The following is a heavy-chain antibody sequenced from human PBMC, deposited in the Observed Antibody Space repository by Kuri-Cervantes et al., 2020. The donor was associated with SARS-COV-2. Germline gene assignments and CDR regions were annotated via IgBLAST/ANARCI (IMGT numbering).Heavy chain of an antibody. CDR3: ARSAFGATYYDFWSGFDY. CDR2: IYYSGST. CDR1: GGSISGGGYS. D-gene: IGHD3-3*01. V-gene: IGHV4-39*01. J-gene: IGHJ4*02. Sequence: SETLSLTCAVSGGSISGGGYSWSWIRQPPGKGLEWIGRIYYSGSTYYNPSLKRRVTISVDTSKNQFSLKLSSVTAADTAVYYCARSAFGATYYDFWSGFDYWGQGTLVTVSS.